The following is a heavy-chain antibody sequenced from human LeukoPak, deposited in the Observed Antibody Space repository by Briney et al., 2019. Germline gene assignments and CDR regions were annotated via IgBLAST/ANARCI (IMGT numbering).Heavy chain of an antibody. Sequence: GASVKVSCKASGYTFTTYGISWVRQAPGQGLEWMGWISGYNGDTNYLPKLQDRVNMTRDTSSNTAYMELRSLRSDDTAVYFCARAGGGSGWFNDIWGQGTLVTVSS. J-gene: IGHJ4*02. CDR3: ARAGGGSGWFNDI. CDR2: ISGYNGDT. CDR1: GYTFTTYG. D-gene: IGHD6-19*01. V-gene: IGHV1-18*01.